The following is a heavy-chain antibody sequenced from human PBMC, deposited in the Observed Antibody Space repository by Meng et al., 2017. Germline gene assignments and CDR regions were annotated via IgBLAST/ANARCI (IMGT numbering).Heavy chain of an antibody. J-gene: IGHJ4*02. V-gene: IGHV4-4*02. Sequence: QGPLAGSGPGLGKPSGTLSLPCAVSGGSSSSSNWWSWVRQPPGKGLEWIGEIYHSGSTNYNPSLKSRVTISVDKSKNQFSLKLSSVTAADTAVYYCARIGDWGSTRYFDYWGQGTLVTVSS. D-gene: IGHD7-27*01. CDR2: IYHSGST. CDR3: ARIGDWGSTRYFDY. CDR1: GGSSSSSNW.